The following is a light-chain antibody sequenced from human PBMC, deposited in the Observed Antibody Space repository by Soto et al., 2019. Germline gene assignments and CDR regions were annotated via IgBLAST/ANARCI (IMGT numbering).Light chain of an antibody. V-gene: IGLV3-1*01. CDR2: QDT. Sequence: SYELTQPPSVSVSPGQTASITCSGDEFGDKCACWYQKKPDQSPELVIYQDTKRPSGSPERFSGSHTGNTATLTISGNEVMDESDYSCQAWGSLVLFGGGTKVTVL. CDR3: QAWGSLVL. J-gene: IGLJ2*01. CDR1: EFGDKC.